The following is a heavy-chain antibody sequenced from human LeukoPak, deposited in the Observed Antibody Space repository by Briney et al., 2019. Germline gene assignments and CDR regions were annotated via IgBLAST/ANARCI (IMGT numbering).Heavy chain of an antibody. J-gene: IGHJ5*02. CDR2: IYYSGST. CDR1: GGSISSSSYY. Sequence: PSETLSLTCTVSGGSISSSSYYWGWIRQPPGKGLEWIGSIYYSGSTYYNPSLKSRVTISVDTSKNQFSLKLSSVTAADTAVYYCARDRLSSTSPSSWFDPWGQGTLVTVSS. CDR3: ARDRLSSTSPSSWFDP. D-gene: IGHD2-2*01. V-gene: IGHV4-39*07.